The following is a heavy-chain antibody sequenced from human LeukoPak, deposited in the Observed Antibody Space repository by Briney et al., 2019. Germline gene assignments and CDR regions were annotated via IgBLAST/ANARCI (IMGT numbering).Heavy chain of an antibody. J-gene: IGHJ4*02. V-gene: IGHV3-48*04. Sequence: GGSLRLSCAASGFTFSSYAMSWVRQAPGKGLEWVSYIRTSGTNTDYTGSVKGRFTISRDNAKNSLYLQMNSLRAEDTAVYYCARMNYVSSGWGAPFDYWGQGTLVTVSS. D-gene: IGHD1-7*01. CDR1: GFTFSSYA. CDR2: IRTSGTNT. CDR3: ARMNYVSSGWGAPFDY.